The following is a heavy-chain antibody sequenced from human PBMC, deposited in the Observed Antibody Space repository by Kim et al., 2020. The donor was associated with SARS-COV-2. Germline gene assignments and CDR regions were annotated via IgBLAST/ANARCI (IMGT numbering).Heavy chain of an antibody. CDR1: GFTFSNYA. V-gene: IGHV3-21*01. CDR2: ISSSGGHI. D-gene: IGHD1-26*01. CDR3: ARAGWELRADYFQK. Sequence: GGSLRLSCAASGFTFSNYAMNWVRQAPGKGPQWVSSISSSGGHIYYADSVKGRITISRDNAKNSLFLQMNGLRVDDTAVYYCARAGWELRADYFQKWGQGTLVTVSS. J-gene: IGHJ1*01.